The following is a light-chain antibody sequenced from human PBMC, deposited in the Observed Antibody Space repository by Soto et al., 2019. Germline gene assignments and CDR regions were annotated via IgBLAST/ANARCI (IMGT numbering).Light chain of an antibody. J-gene: IGKJ4*01. CDR1: QSISSW. V-gene: IGKV1-5*03. CDR2: KAS. CDR3: QQYNSYSLT. Sequence: DIQMTQSPSTLSASVGDRVTITCRASQSISSWLAWYQQKPGKAPKLLIYKASSLESGVPSRFSGCGSGTEFTLTISSLQPDDFATYYCQQYNSYSLTFGGGTKVEI.